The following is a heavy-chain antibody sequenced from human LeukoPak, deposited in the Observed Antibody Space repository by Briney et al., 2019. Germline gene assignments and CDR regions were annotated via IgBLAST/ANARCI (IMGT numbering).Heavy chain of an antibody. Sequence: SVKVSCKASGGTFRSCAINWVRQAPGQGLEWMGRIIPIFGTANYAQKFRGRVTITTDESTSTAYMELSSLRSEDTAVYYCARDEGSDDAFDIWGQGTMVTVSS. CDR1: GGTFRSCA. CDR2: IIPIFGTA. CDR3: ARDEGSDDAFDI. J-gene: IGHJ3*02. V-gene: IGHV1-69*05.